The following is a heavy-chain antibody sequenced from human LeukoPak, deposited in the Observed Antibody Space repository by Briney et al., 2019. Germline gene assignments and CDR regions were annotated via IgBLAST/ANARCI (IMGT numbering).Heavy chain of an antibody. D-gene: IGHD3-3*02. Sequence: GGSLRLSCAASGFTFSDYYMCWIRQAPGKGLEWVSYISPSSSYTDYADSVKGRFTISRDNAKNSLYLQMNSLRAEDTAVYSCAKFSPMTASHYFDFWGQGTLVTVSS. J-gene: IGHJ4*02. CDR3: AKFSPMTASHYFDF. V-gene: IGHV3-11*03. CDR2: ISPSSSYT. CDR1: GFTFSDYY.